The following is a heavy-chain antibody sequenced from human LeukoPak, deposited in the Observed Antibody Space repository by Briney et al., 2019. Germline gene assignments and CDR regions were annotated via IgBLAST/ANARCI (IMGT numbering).Heavy chain of an antibody. CDR3: ASMAVGGADFDY. V-gene: IGHV3-11*04. CDR1: GFTFSDYY. D-gene: IGHD3-10*01. J-gene: IGHJ4*02. CDR2: ISSSGSTI. Sequence: GGSLRLSCAASGFTFSDYYMSWIRQAPGKGLEWVSYISSSGSTIYYADSVKGRFTISRDNAKNSLYLQMNSLSAEDTAVYYCASMAVGGADFDYWGQGTLVTVSS.